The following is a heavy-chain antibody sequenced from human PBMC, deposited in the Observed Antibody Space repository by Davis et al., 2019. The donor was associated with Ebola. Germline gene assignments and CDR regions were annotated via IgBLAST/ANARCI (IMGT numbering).Heavy chain of an antibody. J-gene: IGHJ4*02. Sequence: GESLKISCAASGFTFSSYAMNWVRQAPGKGLEWVSFISSRSSTIYYAESVKGRFTISRDNSKNTLYLQMNSLRVEDTAVYYCAKGSEGSSWSFDYWGQGSLVTVSS. CDR2: ISSRSSTI. CDR3: AKGSEGSSWSFDY. V-gene: IGHV3-48*01. CDR1: GFTFSSYA. D-gene: IGHD6-13*01.